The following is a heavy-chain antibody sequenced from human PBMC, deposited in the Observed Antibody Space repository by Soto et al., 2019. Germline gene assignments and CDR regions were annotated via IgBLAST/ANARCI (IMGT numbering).Heavy chain of an antibody. J-gene: IGHJ4*02. D-gene: IGHD3-22*01. Sequence: EVHLVESGGGLVQPGGSLRLSCAASGFTFSSYWMSWVRQAPGRGLEWMANIKYDGSEKYYVDSVKGRLTISRDNAKNSLCLQMNSLRAEDTAVYYCASSPHKDSRPDYWGQGTLVTVSS. CDR1: GFTFSSYW. CDR3: ASSPHKDSRPDY. V-gene: IGHV3-7*03. CDR2: IKYDGSEK.